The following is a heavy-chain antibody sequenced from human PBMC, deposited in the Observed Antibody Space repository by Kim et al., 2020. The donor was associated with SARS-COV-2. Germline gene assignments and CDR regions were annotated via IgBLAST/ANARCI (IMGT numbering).Heavy chain of an antibody. J-gene: IGHJ5*02. D-gene: IGHD3-10*01. V-gene: IGHV3-33*06. CDR1: GFTFSSYG. CDR3: AKGPVWFGENWFDP. Sequence: GGSLRLSCAASGFTFSSYGMHWVRQAPGKGLEWVAVIWYDGSNKYYADSVKGRFTISRDNSKNTLYLQMNSLRAEDTAVYYCAKGPVWFGENWFDPWGQGTLVTVSS. CDR2: IWYDGSNK.